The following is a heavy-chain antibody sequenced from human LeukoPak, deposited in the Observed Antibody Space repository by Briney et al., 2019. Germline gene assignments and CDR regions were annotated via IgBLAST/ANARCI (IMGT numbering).Heavy chain of an antibody. V-gene: IGHV4-38-2*02. CDR2: IYHSGST. CDR1: GYSISSGYY. J-gene: IGHJ5*02. D-gene: IGHD2-15*01. CDR3: ARVLVAATRLSSGFDP. Sequence: SETLSLTCTVSGYSISSGYYWGWIRQPPGKGLEWIGSIYHSGSTYYNPSLKSRVTISVDTSKNQSSLKLSSVTAADTAVYYCARVLVAATRLSSGFDPWGQGTLVSVSS.